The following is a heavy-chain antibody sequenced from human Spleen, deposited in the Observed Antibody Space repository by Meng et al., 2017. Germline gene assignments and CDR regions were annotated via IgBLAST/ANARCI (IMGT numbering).Heavy chain of an antibody. CDR2: IKQDGSEI. V-gene: IGHV3-7*03. CDR3: AKDYYDSSGYAPSEYFQH. Sequence: GESLKISCAASGFTFSSYWMSWVRQAPGKGLEWVANIKQDGSEIYYVDSVKGRFTISRDNAKNSLYLQMNSLRAEDTAVYYCAKDYYDSSGYAPSEYFQHWGQGTLVTVSS. D-gene: IGHD3-22*01. J-gene: IGHJ1*01. CDR1: GFTFSSYW.